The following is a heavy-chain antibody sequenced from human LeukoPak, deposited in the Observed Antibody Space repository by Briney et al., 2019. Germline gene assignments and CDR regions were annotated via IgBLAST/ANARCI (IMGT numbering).Heavy chain of an antibody. CDR3: ARGYCSSTSCYAYNWFDP. CDR2: IYYSGST. Sequence: PSETLSLTCTVSGGSISSSSYYWGWIREPPGKGLEWIGSIYYSGSTYYNPSLKSRVTISVDTSKNQFSLKLSSVTAADTAVYYCARGYCSSTSCYAYNWFDPWGQGTLVTVSS. CDR1: GGSISSSSYY. V-gene: IGHV4-39*07. J-gene: IGHJ5*02. D-gene: IGHD2-2*01.